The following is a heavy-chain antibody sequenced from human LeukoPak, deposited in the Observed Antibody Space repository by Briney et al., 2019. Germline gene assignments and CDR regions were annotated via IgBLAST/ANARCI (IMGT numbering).Heavy chain of an antibody. D-gene: IGHD3-9*01. CDR1: GYTFTSYY. J-gene: IGHJ5*02. V-gene: IGHV1-18*04. CDR2: ISAYNGNT. Sequence: ASVKVSCKASGYTFTSYYMHWVRQAPGQGLEWMGWISAYNGNTNYAQKLQGRVTMTTDTSTSTAYMELRSLRSDDTAVYYCARVRLTGYINWFDPWGQGTLVTVSS. CDR3: ARVRLTGYINWFDP.